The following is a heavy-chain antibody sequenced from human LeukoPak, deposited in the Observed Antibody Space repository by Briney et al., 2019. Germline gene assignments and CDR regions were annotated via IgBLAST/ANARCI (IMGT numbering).Heavy chain of an antibody. Sequence: SETLSLTCAVYGGSFSGYYWSWVRQPPGKGLEWVGEINHSGSTNYNPSLKSRVTISVDTSKNQCSLKLSSVTAADEAVYYCARGSYTSTYSFDYWGQGTLVTVSS. CDR2: INHSGST. V-gene: IGHV4-34*01. J-gene: IGHJ4*02. CDR3: ARGSYTSTYSFDY. D-gene: IGHD6-13*01. CDR1: GGSFSGYY.